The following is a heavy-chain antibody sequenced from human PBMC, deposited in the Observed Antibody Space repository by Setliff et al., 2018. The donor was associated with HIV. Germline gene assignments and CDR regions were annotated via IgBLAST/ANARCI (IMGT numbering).Heavy chain of an antibody. CDR3: ARDVEHMMDV. J-gene: IGHJ6*02. V-gene: IGHV1-18*01. CDR1: GYTFTAYG. Sequence: VASVKVSCKPSGYTFTAYGLSWVRQAPGQGLEWMGWISTYSDETSYAQRLQGRVTMTTDTSTSTAYMELRSLRSDDTAVYYCARDVEHMMDVWGQGTTVTVSS. CDR2: ISTYSDET.